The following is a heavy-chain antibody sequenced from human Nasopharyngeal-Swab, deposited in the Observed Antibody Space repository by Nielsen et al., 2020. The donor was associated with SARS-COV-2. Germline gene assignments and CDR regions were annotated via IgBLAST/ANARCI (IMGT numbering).Heavy chain of an antibody. D-gene: IGHD5-18*01. CDR3: ARLSGYSYGYVTHFWYFDL. J-gene: IGHJ2*01. Sequence: KVSCTCSLYIFTSYWIGWVRQMPGKGLEWMGIIYPGDSDTRYSPSFQGQVTISADKSISTAYLQWSSLKASDTAMYYCARLSGYSYGYVTHFWYFDLWGRGTLVTVSS. V-gene: IGHV5-51*01. CDR2: IYPGDSDT. CDR1: LYIFTSYW.